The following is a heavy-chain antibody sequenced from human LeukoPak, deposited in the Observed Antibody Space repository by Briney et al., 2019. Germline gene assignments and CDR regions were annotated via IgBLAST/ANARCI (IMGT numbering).Heavy chain of an antibody. J-gene: IGHJ4*02. CDR1: GGSFSGDY. CDR2: IYYSGST. Sequence: SETLSLTCAVYGGSFSGDYWTWIRQPPGKGLEWIGYIYYSGSTTYNPSLKSRVTMSVDTSKNQLSLRVSSVTAADTAVYYCARHRSSGDDYWGQGTLVTVSS. V-gene: IGHV4-59*08. D-gene: IGHD6-25*01. CDR3: ARHRSSGDDY.